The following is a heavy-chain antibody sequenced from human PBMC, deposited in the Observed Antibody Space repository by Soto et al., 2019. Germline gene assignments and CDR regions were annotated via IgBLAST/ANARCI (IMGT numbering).Heavy chain of an antibody. CDR3: TRQLGYSAGQCWCDP. CDR2: IRSKVNSYAT. CDR1: GFTFSGSA. D-gene: IGHD5-18*01. Sequence: EVQLVESGGVVVPPGGSLKLSCAASGFTFSGSAMHWVRQASGEGLEVVGRIRSKVNSYATASAASVKCRFTISRDDSKNTAYRQMHSLTTEDTAVYYCTRQLGYSAGQCWCDPWGQGTLVTVSS. V-gene: IGHV3-73*02. J-gene: IGHJ5*02.